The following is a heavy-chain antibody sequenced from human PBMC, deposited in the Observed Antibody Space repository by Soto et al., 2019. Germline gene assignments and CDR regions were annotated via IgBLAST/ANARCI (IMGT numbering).Heavy chain of an antibody. Sequence: QVQLEQSGAEVRKPGSSVKVSCKASGGTISSSAINWLRQAPGQGPEWMGGIIPTFGTSNYIPKLRGRVTITADTSTNTAYMEVSSLTSEDTAIYYCARSETAGHKGFDIWGQGTMVTVSA. CDR3: ARSETAGHKGFDI. CDR2: IIPTFGTS. V-gene: IGHV1-69*06. J-gene: IGHJ3*02. D-gene: IGHD6-19*01. CDR1: GGTISSSA.